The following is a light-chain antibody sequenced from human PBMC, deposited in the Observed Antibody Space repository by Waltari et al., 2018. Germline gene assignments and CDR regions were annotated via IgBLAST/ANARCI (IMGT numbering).Light chain of an antibody. Sequence: QSALTQPASVSGSPGQSITISCTGTNTDFGVHSYVSCYQQHPGKAPKVVIYDVSKRPSGVSDRFSGSKSGNTASLTISGLQAEDEADYYCSSYTSNSLYVFGTGTEVTVL. CDR3: SSYTSNSLYV. CDR1: NTDFGVHSY. CDR2: DVS. J-gene: IGLJ1*01. V-gene: IGLV2-14*01.